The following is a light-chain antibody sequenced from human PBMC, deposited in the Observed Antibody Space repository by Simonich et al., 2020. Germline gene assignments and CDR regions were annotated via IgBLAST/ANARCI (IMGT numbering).Light chain of an antibody. V-gene: IGKV1-13*02. Sequence: AIQLTQSPSSLSSSVGDKITIPCRASQGIISSLAWYQQKPGKAPKLLIYDASSFESGVPSRFSGSGSGTDFTLTISSLQPEDFATYYCQQFNIYPFTFGPGTKVDIK. CDR3: QQFNIYPFT. J-gene: IGKJ3*01. CDR1: QGIISS. CDR2: DAS.